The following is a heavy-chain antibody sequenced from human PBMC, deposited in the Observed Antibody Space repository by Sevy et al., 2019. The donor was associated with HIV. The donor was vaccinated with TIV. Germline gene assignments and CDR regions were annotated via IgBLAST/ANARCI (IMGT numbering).Heavy chain of an antibody. D-gene: IGHD3-22*01. Sequence: ASVKVSCKASDYTFSTQGFNWVRQAPGKGLEWMGWISAYNGNTKYAQKFQGRVTMTTDTSTSTAYMELRSLTSDDTAVYYCARDWAPGYYYDAIGVKRDYYFDDWGQGTLVTVSS. CDR1: DYTFSTQG. CDR2: ISAYNGNT. CDR3: ARDWAPGYYYDAIGVKRDYYFDD. J-gene: IGHJ4*02. V-gene: IGHV1-18*01.